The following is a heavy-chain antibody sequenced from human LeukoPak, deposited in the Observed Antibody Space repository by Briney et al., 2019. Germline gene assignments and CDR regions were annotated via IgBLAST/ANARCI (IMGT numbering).Heavy chain of an antibody. Sequence: ASVKVSCKASGCTFSNHDIHWVRQAPGQRLEWMGWINAGNGDTKYSQEFQGRVTITRDTSATTAYMELSSLRSEDTAVYYCATVHHSSSWYKLYYYMDVWGKGTTVTVSS. CDR1: GCTFSNHD. D-gene: IGHD6-13*01. CDR3: ATVHHSSSWYKLYYYMDV. J-gene: IGHJ6*03. V-gene: IGHV1-3*03. CDR2: INAGNGDT.